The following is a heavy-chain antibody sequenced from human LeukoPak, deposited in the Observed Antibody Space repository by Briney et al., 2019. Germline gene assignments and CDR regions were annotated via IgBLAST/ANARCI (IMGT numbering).Heavy chain of an antibody. CDR2: IRYDGSNK. D-gene: IGHD3-10*01. CDR1: GFTFSSYG. V-gene: IGHV3-30*02. Sequence: GGSLRLSCAASGFTFSSYGMHWVRQAPGKGLEWVAFIRYDGSNKYYADSVKGRFTISRDNSKNTLYLQMNSLRAEDTAVYYCAKDWGPWAMVRGVADYWGQGTLVTVPS. J-gene: IGHJ4*02. CDR3: AKDWGPWAMVRGVADY.